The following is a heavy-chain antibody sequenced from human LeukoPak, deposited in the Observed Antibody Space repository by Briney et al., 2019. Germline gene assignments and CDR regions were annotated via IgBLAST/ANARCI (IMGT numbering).Heavy chain of an antibody. D-gene: IGHD3-16*02. CDR3: AKARSGGVIVPRYFDY. CDR2: ISWNSGSI. V-gene: IGHV3-9*01. J-gene: IGHJ4*02. CDR1: GFTFDDYA. Sequence: SLRLSCAASGFTFDDYAMHWVRQAPGKGLEWVSGISWNSGSIGYADSVKGRFTISRDNAKNSLYLQMNSLRAEDTALYYCAKARSGGVIVPRYFDYWGQGTLVTVSS.